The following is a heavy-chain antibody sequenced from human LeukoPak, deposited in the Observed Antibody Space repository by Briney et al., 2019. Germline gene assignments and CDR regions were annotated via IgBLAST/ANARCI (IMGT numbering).Heavy chain of an antibody. V-gene: IGHV3-30*07. CDR2: ISYDGSNK. CDR1: GFIFSSYA. J-gene: IGHJ6*03. D-gene: IGHD2-2*02. Sequence: PGGSLTLSCAASGFIFSSYAIHWIRQAPGKGLEWVAVISYDGSNKYYADSVKGRFTISRHNSKNTLYLQMNSLRAEDTAVYYCARDAGYCSSTSCYIYYYMDVWGKGTTVTVSS. CDR3: ARDAGYCSSTSCYIYYYMDV.